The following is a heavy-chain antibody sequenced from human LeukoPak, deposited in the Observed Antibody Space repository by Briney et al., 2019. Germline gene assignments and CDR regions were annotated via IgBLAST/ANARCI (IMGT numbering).Heavy chain of an antibody. CDR2: INPNSGGT. CDR1: GYTFTGYY. V-gene: IGHV1-2*02. Sequence: ASVKVSCKASGYTFTGYYMHWVRQAPGQGLEWVGWINPNSGGTNYAQKFQGRVAMTRDTSISTAYMELSRLRSDDTAVYYCAREQVGAIYFDYWGQGTLVTVSS. J-gene: IGHJ4*02. CDR3: AREQVGAIYFDY. D-gene: IGHD1-26*01.